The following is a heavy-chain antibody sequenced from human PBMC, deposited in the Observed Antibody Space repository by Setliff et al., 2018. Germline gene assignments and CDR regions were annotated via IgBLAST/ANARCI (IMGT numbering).Heavy chain of an antibody. V-gene: IGHV4-4*09. J-gene: IGHJ3*02. CDR1: DGSISSYY. CDR3: AKIKAGGGSFDI. Sequence: SETLSLTCTVSDGSISSYYWSWMRQPPGKGLEWIGYMYISGITNSNPSPKSRVTMSLDTSRNQFSLKLSAVSAADTAVYYCAKIKAGGGSFDIWGQGTMVTVSS. CDR2: MYISGIT. D-gene: IGHD3-16*01.